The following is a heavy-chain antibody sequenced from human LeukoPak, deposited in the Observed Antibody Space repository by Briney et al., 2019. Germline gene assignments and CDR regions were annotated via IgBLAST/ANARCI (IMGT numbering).Heavy chain of an antibody. CDR3: ARARGEVSVDY. D-gene: IGHD3-10*01. CDR2: INHSENT. Sequence: PSETLSLTCAVYGGSFSGHYWSWIRQPPGKGLEWIGEINHSENTNYNPSLKSRVALSVDTSKNQFSLRLSSVTAADTGVYYCARARGEVSVDYWGQGTLVTVSS. V-gene: IGHV4-34*01. J-gene: IGHJ4*02. CDR1: GGSFSGHY.